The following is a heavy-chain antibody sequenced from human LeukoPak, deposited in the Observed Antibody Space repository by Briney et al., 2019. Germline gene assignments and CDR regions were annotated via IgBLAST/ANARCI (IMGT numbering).Heavy chain of an antibody. J-gene: IGHJ4*02. CDR2: IWYDGSNK. V-gene: IGHV3-33*01. CDR3: AREGYSYGYFDY. Sequence: GSLRLSCAASGFTFSSYGMHWARQAPGKGLEWVAVIWYDGSNKYYADSVKGRFTISRDNSKNTLYLQMNSLRAEDTAVYYCAREGYSYGYFDYWGQGTLVTVSS. CDR1: GFTFSSYG. D-gene: IGHD5-18*01.